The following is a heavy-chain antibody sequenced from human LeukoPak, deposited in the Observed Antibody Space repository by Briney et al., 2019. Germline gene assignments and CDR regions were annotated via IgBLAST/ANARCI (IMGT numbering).Heavy chain of an antibody. Sequence: SQTLSLTCAISGDSVSSNTAAWNWLRQSPSRGLEWLGRTYYRSKWYNDYAESVKSRISMNPDTSKNEFFLHLNSVTPEDTAVYFCAWSGYFKEWFDPWGQGTLVTVSS. CDR3: AWSGYFKEWFDP. D-gene: IGHD3-3*01. CDR1: GDSVSSNTAA. V-gene: IGHV6-1*01. J-gene: IGHJ5*02. CDR2: TYYRSKWYN.